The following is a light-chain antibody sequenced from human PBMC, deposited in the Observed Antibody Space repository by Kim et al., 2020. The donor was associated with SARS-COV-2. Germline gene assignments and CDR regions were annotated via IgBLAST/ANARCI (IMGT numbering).Light chain of an antibody. CDR1: SGSIDGNS. CDR3: QSYDRSNVM. J-gene: IGLJ3*02. Sequence: NFMLTQPHSVSESPGKTVTISCTRSSGSIDGNSVQWYQQRPGGVPTTVIYEDDQRPSGVSDRFSGSIDNSSNSASLTISGLRTEDEADYYCQSYDRSNVMFGGGTQLTVL. CDR2: EDD. V-gene: IGLV6-57*04.